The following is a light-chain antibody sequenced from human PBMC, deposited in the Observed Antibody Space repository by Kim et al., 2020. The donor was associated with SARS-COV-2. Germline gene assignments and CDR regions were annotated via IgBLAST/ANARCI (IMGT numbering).Light chain of an antibody. CDR3: AAWDDSLNGSV. Sequence: RVTISCSGSSSNIGSNVVNWYQQLPGTAPKLLIYSKDYRPSGVPDRFSGSKSGTSASLAISGLQSEDEADYYCAAWDDSLNGSVFGGGTQLTVL. CDR1: SSNIGSNV. CDR2: SKD. V-gene: IGLV1-44*01. J-gene: IGLJ3*02.